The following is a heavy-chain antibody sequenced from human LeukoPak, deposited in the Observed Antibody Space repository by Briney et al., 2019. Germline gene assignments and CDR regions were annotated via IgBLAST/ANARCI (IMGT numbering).Heavy chain of an antibody. D-gene: IGHD5-24*01. CDR2: INSDGSST. Sequence: GGSLRLSCAASGLTFSSHWMHWVRQAPGKGLVWVSRINSDGSSTSYADSVKGRFTISRDNAKNTLYLQMNSLRAEDTAVYYCARVGRWLQLSYYYYYGMDVWGQGTTVTVSS. J-gene: IGHJ6*02. CDR1: GLTFSSHW. CDR3: ARVGRWLQLSYYYYYGMDV. V-gene: IGHV3-74*01.